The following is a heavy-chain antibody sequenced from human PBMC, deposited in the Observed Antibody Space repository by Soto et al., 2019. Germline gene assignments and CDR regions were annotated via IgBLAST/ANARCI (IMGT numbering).Heavy chain of an antibody. D-gene: IGHD2-8*01. Sequence: EVQLVESGGGLSKPGGSLRLSWVASGFTFRGYGLTWVRKAPGKGLEWVSYISGPSIYIYYADSVKGRFTISRDNAKSAVYLQMNSLRAEDTAVYYCARGFRNGFNVWGQGTTVSVSS. V-gene: IGHV3-21*01. CDR3: ARGFRNGFNV. CDR1: GFTFRGYG. J-gene: IGHJ6*02. CDR2: ISGPSIYI.